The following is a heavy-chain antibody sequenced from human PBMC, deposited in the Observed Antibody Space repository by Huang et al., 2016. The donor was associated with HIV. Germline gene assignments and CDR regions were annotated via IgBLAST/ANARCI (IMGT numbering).Heavy chain of an antibody. J-gene: IGHJ4*02. D-gene: IGHD6-6*01. CDR2: IVPENSDT. Sequence: VQLVQSGAEVKKPGESLKISCKGSGYSFSSYWIAWVRQMPGEGLEWIGIIVPENSDTTSSPSFEGQVTISADKSIGTAYLQWSSLKASDTAMYYCARRFSSSSGYFDYWGQGSLVTVSS. CDR3: ARRFSSSSGYFDY. CDR1: GYSFSSYW. V-gene: IGHV5-51*01.